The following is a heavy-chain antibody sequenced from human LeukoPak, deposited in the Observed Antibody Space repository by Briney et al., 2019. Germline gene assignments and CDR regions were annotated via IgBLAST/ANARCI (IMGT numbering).Heavy chain of an antibody. Sequence: PSETLSLTCTVSGGSISSYYWSWIRQPPGKGLEWIGYIYYSGSTNYNPSLKSRVTISVDTSKNQFSLKLSSVTAADTAVYYCARVEEGYGSGRRENYYYYMDVWGKGTTVTISS. V-gene: IGHV4-59*01. J-gene: IGHJ6*03. CDR2: IYYSGST. CDR3: ARVEEGYGSGRRENYYYYMDV. CDR1: GGSISSYY. D-gene: IGHD3-10*01.